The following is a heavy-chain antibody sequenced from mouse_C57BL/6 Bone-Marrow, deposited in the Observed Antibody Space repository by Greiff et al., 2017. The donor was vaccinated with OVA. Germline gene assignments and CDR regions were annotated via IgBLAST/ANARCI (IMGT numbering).Heavy chain of an antibody. CDR1: GYAFSSYW. Sequence: VQLVESGAELVKPGASVKISCKASGYAFSSYWMNWVKQRPGKGLEWIGQIYPGDGDTNYNGKFKGKATLTADKSSSTAYMQLSSLTSEDSAVYFCARSEYYYGSSPYAMDYWGQGTSVTVSS. CDR3: ARSEYYYGSSPYAMDY. CDR2: IYPGDGDT. V-gene: IGHV1-80*01. J-gene: IGHJ4*01. D-gene: IGHD1-1*01.